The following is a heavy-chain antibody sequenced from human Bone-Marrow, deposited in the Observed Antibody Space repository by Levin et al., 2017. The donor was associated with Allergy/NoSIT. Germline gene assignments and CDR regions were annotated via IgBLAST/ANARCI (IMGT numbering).Heavy chain of an antibody. CDR3: AKTKYYDYNNDYYVDY. D-gene: IGHD3-22*01. V-gene: IGHV3-9*01. CDR2: ISWHSRSI. CDR1: GFTFDDSA. Sequence: GGSLRLSCAASGFTFDDSAMHWVRQAPGKGLEWVSGISWHSRSIGYADSVKGRFTISRDNAKKSLYLQMNSLRAEDTAFYYCAKTKYYDYNNDYYVDYWGQGTLVTVSS. J-gene: IGHJ4*02.